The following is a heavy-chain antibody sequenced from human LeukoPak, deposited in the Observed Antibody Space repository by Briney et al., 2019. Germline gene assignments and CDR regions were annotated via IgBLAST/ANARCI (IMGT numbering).Heavy chain of an antibody. Sequence: PGGSLRPSSAARGLTSRNASLNWVRQAPGKGLEWVGRIKSKTDGGTADYAAPVKGRFTISRDDSKNTLYLQMNSLKTEDTAVYYCTTETPYSGSFGSFSWGQGTLVTVSS. CDR2: IKSKTDGGTA. J-gene: IGHJ5*02. V-gene: IGHV3-15*07. CDR3: TTETPYSGSFGSFS. CDR1: GLTSRNAS. D-gene: IGHD1-26*01.